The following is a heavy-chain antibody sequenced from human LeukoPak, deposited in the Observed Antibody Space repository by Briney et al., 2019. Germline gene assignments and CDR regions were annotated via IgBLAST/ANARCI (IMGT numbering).Heavy chain of an antibody. V-gene: IGHV3-48*01. CDR1: GFPFSSYS. D-gene: IGHD3-10*01. CDR2: ISSSRTT. CDR3: ARDLEGSGSFYRPSYDY. J-gene: IGHJ4*02. Sequence: GGSLRLSCAASGFPFSSYSMNWVRQAPGEGLEWVSYISSSRTTSYADSVKGRFTISRDNAKDSLYLQMNSLRAEDTAVYYCARDLEGSGSFYRPSYDYWGQGTLVTVSS.